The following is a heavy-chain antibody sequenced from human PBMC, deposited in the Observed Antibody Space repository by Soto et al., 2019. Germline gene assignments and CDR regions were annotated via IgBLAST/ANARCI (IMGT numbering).Heavy chain of an antibody. CDR3: ARVGRAAAGIGWFDP. D-gene: IGHD6-13*01. J-gene: IGHJ5*02. Sequence: TSETLSLTCTVSGGSVSSGSYYWSWIRQPPGKGLEWIGYIYYSGSTDYNPSLKSRVTISVDTSKNQFSLKLSSVTAADTAVYYCARVGRAAAGIGWFDPWGQGTLVTVSS. CDR2: IYYSGST. CDR1: GGSVSSGSYY. V-gene: IGHV4-61*01.